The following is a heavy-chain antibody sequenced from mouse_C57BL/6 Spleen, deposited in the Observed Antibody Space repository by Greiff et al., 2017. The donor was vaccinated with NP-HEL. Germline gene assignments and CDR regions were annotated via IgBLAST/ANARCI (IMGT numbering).Heavy chain of an antibody. CDR2: ISSGGSYT. D-gene: IGHD2-4*01. J-gene: IGHJ2*01. V-gene: IGHV5-6*01. CDR1: GFTFSSYG. CDR3: ARHDDYDEVYYFDY. Sequence: EVQRVESGGDLVKPGGSLKLSCAASGFTFSSYGMSWVRQTPDKRLEWVATISSGGSYTYYPDSVKGRFTISRDNAKNTLYLQMSSLKSEDTAMYYCARHDDYDEVYYFDYWGQGTTLTVSS.